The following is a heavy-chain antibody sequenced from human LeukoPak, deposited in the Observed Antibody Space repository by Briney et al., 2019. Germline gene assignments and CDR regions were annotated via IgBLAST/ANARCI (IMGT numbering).Heavy chain of an antibody. J-gene: IGHJ6*02. CDR1: GGSISSGSYY. D-gene: IGHD2-2*01. Sequence: SQTLSLTCTVSGGSISSGSYYWSWIRQPPGKGLEWIGEINHSGSTNYNPSLKSRVTISVDTSKNQFSLKPSSVTAADTAVYYCARDFKDIVVVPAAISEGTRTPYYYYYYGMDVWGQGTTVTVSS. CDR3: ARDFKDIVVVPAAISEGTRTPYYYYYYGMDV. V-gene: IGHV4-39*07. CDR2: INHSGST.